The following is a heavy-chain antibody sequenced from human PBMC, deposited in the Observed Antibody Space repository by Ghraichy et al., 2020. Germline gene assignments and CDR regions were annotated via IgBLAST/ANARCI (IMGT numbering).Heavy chain of an antibody. J-gene: IGHJ5*01. Sequence: GGSLRLSCAASGFTFTRYCMRWVRHAPGKGLEWVSLIKDDGSKKYYADSVRGRVTISSDTSKNKLYLQMNSLRADDTAVYYCAILGMSVSVAGHGIDSWGQGTLVTVSS. D-gene: IGHD6-19*01. V-gene: IGHV3-30*02. CDR1: GFTFTRYC. CDR3: AILGMSVSVAGHGIDS. CDR2: IKDDGSKK.